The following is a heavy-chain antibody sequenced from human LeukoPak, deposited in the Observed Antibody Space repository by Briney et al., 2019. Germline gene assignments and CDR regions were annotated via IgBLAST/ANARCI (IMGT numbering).Heavy chain of an antibody. J-gene: IGHJ6*03. CDR3: ARAGYCSSTSCYATYYYMDV. V-gene: IGHV3-30-3*01. CDR1: GFTFSSYA. Sequence: GRSLRLSCAASGFTFSSYAMHWVRQAPGKGLEWVAVISYDGSNKYYADSVKGRFTISRDNSKNTLYLQMNSLRAEDTAVYYCARAGYCSSTSCYATYYYMDVWGKGTTVTVSS. D-gene: IGHD2-2*01. CDR2: ISYDGSNK.